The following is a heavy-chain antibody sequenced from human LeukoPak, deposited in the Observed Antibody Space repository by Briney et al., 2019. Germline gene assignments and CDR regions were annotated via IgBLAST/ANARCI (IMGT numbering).Heavy chain of an antibody. Sequence: TGRSLRLSCAASGFTFSSYAMHWVRQAPGKGLEWVTIISYDASNKYYADSVKGRFTISRDNSKNTLYLQLGSLRPEDTAVYYCAKSRLVAVVAAYMDVWGKGTTVTVSS. CDR2: ISYDASNK. D-gene: IGHD2-15*01. J-gene: IGHJ6*04. CDR1: GFTFSSYA. V-gene: IGHV3-30*18. CDR3: AKSRLVAVVAAYMDV.